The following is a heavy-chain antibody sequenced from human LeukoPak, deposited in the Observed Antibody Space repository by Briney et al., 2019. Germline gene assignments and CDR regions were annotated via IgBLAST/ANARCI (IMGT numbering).Heavy chain of an antibody. D-gene: IGHD2-15*01. CDR2: IYPGDSET. CDR1: GYSFTSNW. Sequence: GESLKISCKGSGYSFTSNWIAWVRQMPGKGLEWMGIIYPGDSETRYSPSFQGQVTISADKSISTAYLQWSSLKASDTAMYYCARDVGYRSGGSCYSPMKNAFDFWGQGTRVTVSS. J-gene: IGHJ3*01. CDR3: ARDVGYRSGGSCYSPMKNAFDF. V-gene: IGHV5-51*01.